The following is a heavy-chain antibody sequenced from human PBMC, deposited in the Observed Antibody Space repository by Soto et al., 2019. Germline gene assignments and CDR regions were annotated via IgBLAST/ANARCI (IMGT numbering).Heavy chain of an antibody. D-gene: IGHD3-16*01. V-gene: IGHV4-39*01. Sequence: QLQLQESGPGLVKPSETLSLTCTVSGGSISSSDYYWGWVRQPPGKGLEWIGAVYYSGITYYYPSLKGRVTISVDTSKNQFSLNLRSATAADTAVYYCARQSGGGFGYYLDSWGQGALVTVSP. CDR3: ARQSGGGFGYYLDS. J-gene: IGHJ4*02. CDR1: GGSISSSDYY. CDR2: VYYSGIT.